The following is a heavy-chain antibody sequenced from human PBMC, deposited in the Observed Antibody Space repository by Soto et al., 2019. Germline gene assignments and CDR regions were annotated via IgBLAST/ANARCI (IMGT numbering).Heavy chain of an antibody. V-gene: IGHV4-34*01. CDR1: GGSFSGYY. J-gene: IGHJ6*02. D-gene: IGHD5-18*01. CDR3: ARGERGYSYGEYCGMDV. Sequence: TWTLCHTCAVYGGSFSGYYWSWIRLPQGKGLEWIGEIHHSGSTNYNSYLKSRVTISVDTSKNQFSLKLSSVTAADTAVYYCARGERGYSYGEYCGMDVWGQGTTVT. CDR2: IHHSGST.